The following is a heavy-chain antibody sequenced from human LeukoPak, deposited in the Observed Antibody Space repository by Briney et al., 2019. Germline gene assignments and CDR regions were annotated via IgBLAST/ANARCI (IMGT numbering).Heavy chain of an antibody. CDR1: GGSIGSYY. D-gene: IGHD5-18*01. V-gene: IGHV4-59*01. J-gene: IGHJ5*02. CDR3: ARGGYSFDNWFDP. Sequence: SETLSLTCTVSGGSIGSYYWSWIRQPPGKGLEWIGYIHDTGSTKYNPSLKSRVTISVDTSRNHLSLKLTSVTAADTAVYFCARGGYSFDNWFDPWGQGTLVTVSS. CDR2: IHDTGST.